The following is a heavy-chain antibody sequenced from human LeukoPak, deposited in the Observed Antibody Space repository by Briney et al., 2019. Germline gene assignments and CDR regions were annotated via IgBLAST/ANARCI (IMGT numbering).Heavy chain of an antibody. D-gene: IGHD6-19*01. CDR1: GFTFSSYE. CDR2: ISSSGSTI. J-gene: IGHJ3*02. V-gene: IGHV3-48*03. CDR3: ARSPGSSGRIWAFDI. Sequence: GGSLRLSCAASGFTFSSYEMNWVRQAPGKGLEWVSYISSSGSTIYYADSVKGRFTISRDNAKNSLYLQMNSLRAEDTAVYYCARSPGSSGRIWAFDIWGQGTMVTVSS.